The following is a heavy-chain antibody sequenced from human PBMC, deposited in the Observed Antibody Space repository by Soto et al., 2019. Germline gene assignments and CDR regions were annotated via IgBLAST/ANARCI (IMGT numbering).Heavy chain of an antibody. J-gene: IGHJ4*02. D-gene: IGHD1-26*01. V-gene: IGHV3-53*02. CDR2: IYSGGST. CDR3: ARASLIVGAPPSPPDY. CDR1: GFTVSSNY. Sequence: EVQLVETGGGLIQPGGSLRLSCAASGFTVSSNYMSWVRQAPGKGLEWVSVIYSGGSTYYADSVKGRFTISRDNSKNTLYLQMNSLRAEDTAVYYCARASLIVGAPPSPPDYWGQGTLVTVSS.